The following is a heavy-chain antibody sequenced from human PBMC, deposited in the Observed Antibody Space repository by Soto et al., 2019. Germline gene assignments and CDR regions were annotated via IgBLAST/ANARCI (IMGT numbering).Heavy chain of an antibody. V-gene: IGHV3-21*06. J-gene: IGHJ3*01. D-gene: IGHD4-17*01. CDR1: GFNFRNFN. CDR2: VSGSSSYI. Sequence: SLRLSCEGSGFNFRNFNMIWVRQAPGKGLEWVSSVSGSSSYIYYADSVKGRFTVSRDNANNLVFLQMNGLRPEDTAMYYCARDLRGHYGPWGQGTMVTVSS. CDR3: ARDLRGHYGP.